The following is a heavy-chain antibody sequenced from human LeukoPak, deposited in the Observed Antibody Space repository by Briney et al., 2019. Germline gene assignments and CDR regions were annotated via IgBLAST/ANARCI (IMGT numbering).Heavy chain of an antibody. J-gene: IGHJ6*03. CDR1: GFTFSSYS. Sequence: GGSLRLSCAASGFTFSSYSMNWVRQAPGKGLEWVSYISHSGSTIYYADSVKGRFTISRDNAKNSLYLQMNSLRAEDTAVYYCARDSTDIAVAPSSPTYYYYYMDVWGTGTTVTVSS. CDR3: ARDSTDIAVAPSSPTYYYYYMDV. V-gene: IGHV3-48*01. D-gene: IGHD6-19*01. CDR2: ISHSGSTI.